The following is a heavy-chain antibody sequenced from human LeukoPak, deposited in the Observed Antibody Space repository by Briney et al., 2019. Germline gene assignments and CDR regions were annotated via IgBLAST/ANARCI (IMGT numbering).Heavy chain of an antibody. V-gene: IGHV3-23*01. CDR3: AKDRVAVAGTSWFDP. J-gene: IGHJ5*02. CDR1: GFTFSTYA. D-gene: IGHD6-19*01. CDR2: ISGSGGST. Sequence: PGGSLRLSCAASGFTFSTYAMSWVRQAPGKGLEWVSAISGSGGSTYYADSVKGRFTISRDNSKNTLYLQMNSLRAEDTAVYYCAKDRVAVAGTSWFDPWGQGTLVTVSS.